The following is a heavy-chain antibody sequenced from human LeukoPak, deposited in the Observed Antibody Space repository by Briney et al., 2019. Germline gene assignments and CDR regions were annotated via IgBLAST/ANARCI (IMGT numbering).Heavy chain of an antibody. D-gene: IGHD5-12*01. CDR3: ARDTSAYQTPEI. Sequence: SQTLSLTCTVSGGSISSGSYYWSWIRQPAGKGLEWVGRIYTSGSTNYNPSLQSRATLSVDTSKNQFFLKLNSVTAADTAVYYCARDTSAYQTPEIWGQGTMVTVSS. CDR2: IYTSGST. J-gene: IGHJ3*02. V-gene: IGHV4-61*02. CDR1: GGSISSGSYY.